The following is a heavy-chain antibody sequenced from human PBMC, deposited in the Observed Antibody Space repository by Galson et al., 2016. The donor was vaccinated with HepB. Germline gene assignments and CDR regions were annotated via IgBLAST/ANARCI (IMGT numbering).Heavy chain of an antibody. CDR3: VRVSYVHYYYGMAV. D-gene: IGHD3-16*01. Sequence: SLRLSCAASGFTFNRCALHWVRQAPGKGLEWVSVISYDGNNKNYIDSVKGRFNISRDISKNTLFLQMNSLRPEDTAVYYCVRVSYVHYYYGMAVWSQGTTLTVSS. CDR1: GFTFNRCA. J-gene: IGHJ6*02. CDR2: ISYDGNNK. V-gene: IGHV3-30*10.